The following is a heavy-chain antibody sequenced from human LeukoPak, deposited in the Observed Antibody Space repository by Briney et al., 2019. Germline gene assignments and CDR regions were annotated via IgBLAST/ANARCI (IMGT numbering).Heavy chain of an antibody. D-gene: IGHD5-12*01. Sequence: SVRVSCKASGGTFTSYAITWVRQAPGQGGEWMGGIMPYLVLANCAQKFQRRVTIIADKSITTSYMELSSPRSEDTAVYYCARDLYSGHEGNAFDIWGQGTMVTVSS. J-gene: IGHJ3*02. CDR2: IMPYLVLA. CDR3: ARDLYSGHEGNAFDI. CDR1: GGTFTSYA. V-gene: IGHV1-69*10.